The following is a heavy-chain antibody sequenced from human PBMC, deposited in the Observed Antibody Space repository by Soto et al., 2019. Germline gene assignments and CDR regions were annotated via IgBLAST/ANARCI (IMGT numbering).Heavy chain of an antibody. CDR1: GGSISSYY. J-gene: IGHJ4*02. CDR2: IYYSGST. V-gene: IGHV4-59*01. CDR3: ARAYGDLPFDY. Sequence: KPSETLSLTCTVSGGSISSYYWSWIRQPPGKGLEWIGYIYYSGSTNYNPSLKSRVTISVDTSKNQFSLKLSSVTAVDTAVYYCARAYGDLPFDYWGQGTLVTVSS. D-gene: IGHD4-17*01.